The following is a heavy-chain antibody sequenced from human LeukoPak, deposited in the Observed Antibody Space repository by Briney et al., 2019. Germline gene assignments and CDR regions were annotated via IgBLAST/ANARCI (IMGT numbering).Heavy chain of an antibody. V-gene: IGHV3-48*04. Sequence: GGSLRLSCAASGFKFSSFSMNWVRQAPGKGLEWLSYISSTSNAIYYADSLKGRFTISRDNAKNSLYLQMDSLRAEDTVVYYCARAIASYGDSAYWGQGTLVTVSS. CDR2: ISSTSNAI. CDR3: ARAIASYGDSAY. J-gene: IGHJ4*02. CDR1: GFKFSSFS. D-gene: IGHD5-18*01.